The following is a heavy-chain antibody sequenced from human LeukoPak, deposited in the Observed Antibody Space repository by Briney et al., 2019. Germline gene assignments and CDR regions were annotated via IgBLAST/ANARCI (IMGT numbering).Heavy chain of an antibody. V-gene: IGHV3-73*01. Sequence: GGSLKLSCATSGFTFSGPAIHWVRQASGKGLEWVGRIRSKANSYATTDVASVRGRFSISRDDSKNTAYLQMNSLKTEDTAVYYCTRPSYDSSVSGVVYWGQGTLVTVSS. D-gene: IGHD3-22*01. J-gene: IGHJ4*02. CDR2: IRSKANSYAT. CDR3: TRPSYDSSVSGVVY. CDR1: GFTFSGPA.